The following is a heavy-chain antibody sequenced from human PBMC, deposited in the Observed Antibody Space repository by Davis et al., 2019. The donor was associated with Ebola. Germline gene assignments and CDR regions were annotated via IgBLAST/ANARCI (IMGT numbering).Heavy chain of an antibody. CDR2: ISYSGST. CDR1: GGSISSYY. D-gene: IGHD3-22*01. CDR3: ARGNVIGYFDSSGYYVNY. J-gene: IGHJ4*02. V-gene: IGHV4-59*01. Sequence: PSETLSLTCTVSGGSISSYYWSWIRQPPGKGLEWIGYISYSGSTNYTPSLKSRVTISVDTSKNQFSLRLSSVTAADTAVYYCARGNVIGYFDSSGYYVNYWGQGTLVTVSS.